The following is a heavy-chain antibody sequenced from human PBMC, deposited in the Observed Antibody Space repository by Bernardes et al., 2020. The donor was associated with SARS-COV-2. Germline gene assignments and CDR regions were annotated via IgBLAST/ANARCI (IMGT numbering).Heavy chain of an antibody. V-gene: IGHV4-4*07. CDR3: ARDSEYYDFWSGYYGLTFDY. J-gene: IGHJ4*02. Sequence: SETLSLTCTVSGGSISSYYWSWIRQPAGKGLEWIGRIYTSGSTNYNPSLKSRVTMSVDTSKNQFSLKLSSVTAADTAVYYCARDSEYYDFWSGYYGLTFDYWGQGTLVTVSS. CDR1: GGSISSYY. CDR2: IYTSGST. D-gene: IGHD3-3*01.